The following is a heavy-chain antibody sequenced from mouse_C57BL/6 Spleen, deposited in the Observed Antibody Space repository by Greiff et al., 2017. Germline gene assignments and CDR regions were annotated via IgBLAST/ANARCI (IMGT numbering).Heavy chain of an antibody. J-gene: IGHJ4*01. CDR1: GYAFSSYW. Sequence: QVQLQQSGAELVKPGASVKISCKASGYAFSSYWMNWVKQRPGKGLEWIGQIYPGDGDTNYNGKFKGKATLTADKSSSTAYMQLSSLTSEDSAVYVCARSDGNYPYYYAMDYWGQGTSVTVSS. CDR3: ARSDGNYPYYYAMDY. D-gene: IGHD2-1*01. CDR2: IYPGDGDT. V-gene: IGHV1-80*01.